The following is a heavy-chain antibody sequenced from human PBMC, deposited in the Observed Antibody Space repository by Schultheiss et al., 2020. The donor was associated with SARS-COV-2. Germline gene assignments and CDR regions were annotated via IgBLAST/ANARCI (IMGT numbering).Heavy chain of an antibody. D-gene: IGHD2-2*01. CDR3: ARGIVVPAASDY. V-gene: IGHV4-34*01. Sequence: SETLSLTCAVYGGSFSGYYWSWIRQPPGKGLEWIGEINHSGSTYYNPSLKSRVTISVDTSKNQFSLKLSSVTAADTAVYYCARGIVVPAASDYWGQGTLVTVSS. CDR1: GGSFSGYY. J-gene: IGHJ4*02. CDR2: INHSGST.